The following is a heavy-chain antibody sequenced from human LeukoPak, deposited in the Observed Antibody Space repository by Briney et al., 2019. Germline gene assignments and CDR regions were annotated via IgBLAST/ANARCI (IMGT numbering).Heavy chain of an antibody. CDR3: AREGVLWFGELLGPYYFAY. Sequence: ASVKVSCKASGYTFTSYGISWVRQAPGQGREWMGWISAYNGNTNYAQKLQGRVTMTTDTSTSTAYMELRSLRSDDTAVYYCAREGVLWFGELLGPYYFAYWGQGTLVTVSS. D-gene: IGHD3-10*01. J-gene: IGHJ4*02. CDR1: GYTFTSYG. CDR2: ISAYNGNT. V-gene: IGHV1-18*01.